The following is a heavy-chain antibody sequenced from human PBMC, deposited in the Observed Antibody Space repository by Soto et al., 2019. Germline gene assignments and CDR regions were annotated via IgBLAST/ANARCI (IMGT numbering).Heavy chain of an antibody. J-gene: IGHJ5*02. CDR2: IDPTDSDT. V-gene: IGHV5-10-1*01. CDR3: ATHDAQVERRWFGP. Sequence: PGESLKISCKGSGYSFTTYWISWVRQMPGKGLEWMGRIDPTDSDTYYRPSFQGHVTFSADKSISTVYLQWSSLKASDTAMYYCATHDAQVERRWFGPWGQGTLVTVSS. D-gene: IGHD1-1*01. CDR1: GYSFTTYW.